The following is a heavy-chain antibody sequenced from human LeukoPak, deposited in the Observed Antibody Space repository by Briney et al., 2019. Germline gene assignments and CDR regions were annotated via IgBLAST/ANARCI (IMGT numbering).Heavy chain of an antibody. V-gene: IGHV3-53*01. CDR2: IYSGGST. CDR1: HFNFSSYA. Sequence: GGSLRLSCAGSHFNFSSYAMSWVRQAPGRGLEWVSVIYSGGSTYYADSVMGRFTISGDNSKNKLYLQMNSLRAEDTVVYYCARDYKSYYDFCSGYPHDAFDIWGQGTMVTVSS. CDR3: ARDYKSYYDFCSGYPHDAFDI. D-gene: IGHD3-3*01. J-gene: IGHJ3*02.